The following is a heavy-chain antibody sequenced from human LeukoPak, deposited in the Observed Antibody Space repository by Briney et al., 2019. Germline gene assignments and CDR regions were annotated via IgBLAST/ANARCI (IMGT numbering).Heavy chain of an antibody. CDR1: GFTFSSYG. Sequence: GGSLRLSCAASGFTFSSYGMHWVRQAPGKGLEWVAVIWYDGSNKYYADSVKSRFTISRDNSKNTLYLQMNSLRAEDTAVYYCARDPSSSNSGEIPFDYWGQGTLVTVSS. D-gene: IGHD6-13*01. J-gene: IGHJ4*02. CDR2: IWYDGSNK. CDR3: ARDPSSSNSGEIPFDY. V-gene: IGHV3-33*01.